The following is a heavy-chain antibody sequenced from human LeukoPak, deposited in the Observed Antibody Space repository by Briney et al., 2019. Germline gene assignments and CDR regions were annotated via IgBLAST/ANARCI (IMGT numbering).Heavy chain of an antibody. CDR1: GGSISSGSYY. V-gene: IGHV4-61*02. Sequence: SETLSLTCTVSGGSISSGSYYWSWLRQPAGTGLEWIGRIYTSGSTNYNPSLKSRVTISVDTSKNQFSLKLSSVTAADTAVYYCARGTMALYGDYVGVDWFDPWGQGTLVTVSS. CDR3: ARGTMALYGDYVGVDWFDP. D-gene: IGHD4-17*01. J-gene: IGHJ5*02. CDR2: IYTSGST.